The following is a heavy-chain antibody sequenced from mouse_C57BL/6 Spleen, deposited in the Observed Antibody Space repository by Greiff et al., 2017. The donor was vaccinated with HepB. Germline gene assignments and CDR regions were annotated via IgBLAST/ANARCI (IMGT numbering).Heavy chain of an antibody. CDR1: GYTFTSYW. CDR2: IYPGNSDT. J-gene: IGHJ3*01. Sequence: EVQLQQSGTVLARPGASVKMSCKTSGYTFTSYWMHWVKQRPGQGLEWIGAIYPGNSDTSYNQKFKGKAKLTAVTSASTAYMELSSLTNEDSAVYYCTNDGYYGEPFAYWGQGTLVTVSA. D-gene: IGHD2-3*01. V-gene: IGHV1-5*01. CDR3: TNDGYYGEPFAY.